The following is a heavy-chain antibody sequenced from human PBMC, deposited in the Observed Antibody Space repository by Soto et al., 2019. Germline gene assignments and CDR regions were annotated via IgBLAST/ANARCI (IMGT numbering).Heavy chain of an antibody. CDR1: VFSRSTSLIC. V-gene: IGHV2-70*01. CDR2: IDWDDDK. CDR3: ARMVSGYRRQEGIEV. J-gene: IGHJ6*02. D-gene: IGHD5-12*01. Sequence: SGPTLFNPTHTLTLTFTLSVFSRSTSLICLIWIRHPPGKALEWLALIDWDDDKYYSTSLKTRLTISKDTSKNQVVLTMTNMDPVDNAKYYCARMVSGYRRQEGIEVWGQGTTVNVSS.